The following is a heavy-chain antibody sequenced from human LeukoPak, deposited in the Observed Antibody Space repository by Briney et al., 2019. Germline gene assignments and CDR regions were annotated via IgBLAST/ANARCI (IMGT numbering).Heavy chain of an antibody. CDR2: INSDGSSI. D-gene: IGHD5-12*01. Sequence: GGSLRLSCAASGFTFSSYWMHWVRQAPGKGLVWVSRINSDGSSITYADSVKGRFTISRDNAKNTLYLQMNSLRVEDTAVYYCAREGRVSGYDFDCWGQGTLVTASS. V-gene: IGHV3-74*03. J-gene: IGHJ4*02. CDR3: AREGRVSGYDFDC. CDR1: GFTFSSYW.